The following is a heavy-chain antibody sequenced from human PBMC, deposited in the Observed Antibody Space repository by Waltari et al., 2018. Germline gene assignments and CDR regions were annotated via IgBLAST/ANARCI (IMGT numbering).Heavy chain of an antibody. J-gene: IGHJ6*02. CDR3: AKDRGVTSMDV. Sequence: QVQLVESGGGVVQPGRSLSLSCAASGFTFSSYGMHWVRPAPGKGLEWVAVIWYDGSNKYYADSVKGRFTISRDNSKNTLYLQMNSLRAEDTAMYYCAKDRGVTSMDVWGQGTTVTVSS. V-gene: IGHV3-30*18. CDR2: IWYDGSNK. CDR1: GFTFSSYG. D-gene: IGHD3-10*01.